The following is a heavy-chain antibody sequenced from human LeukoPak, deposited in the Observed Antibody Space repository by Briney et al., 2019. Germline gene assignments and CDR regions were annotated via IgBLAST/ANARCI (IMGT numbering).Heavy chain of an antibody. J-gene: IGHJ4*02. CDR2: IKSKPDGGTT. D-gene: IGHD1-26*01. CDR3: TTILVGATKSEY. Sequence: GGSLRLSCAASGFTFSNAWMSWVRQAPGKGLEWVGRIKSKPDGGTTDYAAPVKGRFTISRDDSKNTLYLQLNSLKTEDTAVYYCTTILVGATKSEYWGQGTLVTLSS. CDR1: GFTFSNAW. V-gene: IGHV3-15*01.